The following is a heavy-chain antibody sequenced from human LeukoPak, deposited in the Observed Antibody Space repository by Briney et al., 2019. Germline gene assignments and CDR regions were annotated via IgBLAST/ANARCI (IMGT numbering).Heavy chain of an antibody. CDR1: GFTFSSYS. J-gene: IGHJ4*02. D-gene: IGHD3-10*01. CDR3: ARGYYGTGKFDY. V-gene: IGHV3-21*01. CDR2: ISSGSRYI. Sequence: PGGSLRLSCAASGFTFSSYSMNWVRQAPGKGLEWVSSISSGSRYIYYADSVKGRFTISRDNAKNSLYLQMNSLRAEDTAVYYCARGYYGTGKFDYWGQGTLVTVSA.